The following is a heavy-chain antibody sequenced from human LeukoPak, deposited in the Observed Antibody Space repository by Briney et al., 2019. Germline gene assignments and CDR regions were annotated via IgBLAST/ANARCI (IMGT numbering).Heavy chain of an antibody. V-gene: IGHV4-59*08. J-gene: IGHJ3*02. CDR1: GGSISSYY. D-gene: IGHD1-26*01. CDR3: ARQYEGAEAGAFDI. Sequence: SETLSLTCTVSGGSISSYYWSWIRQPPGKGLEWIGYIYYSGSTNYNPSLKSRVTISVDTSKNQFSLKLSSVTAADAAVYCCARQYEGAEAGAFDIWGQGRMVTVSS. CDR2: IYYSGST.